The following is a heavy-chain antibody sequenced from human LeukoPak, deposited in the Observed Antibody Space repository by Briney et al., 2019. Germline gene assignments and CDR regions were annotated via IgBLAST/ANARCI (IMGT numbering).Heavy chain of an antibody. Sequence: GGSLRLSCAASGFTFSSYAMHWVRQAPGKGLEWVAVTSYDGSNKYYADSVKGRFTISRDNSKNTLYLQMNSLRAEDTAVYYCARDQGVAYCGGDCYAGYFQHWGQGTLVTVSS. CDR1: GFTFSSYA. D-gene: IGHD2-21*02. CDR3: ARDQGVAYCGGDCYAGYFQH. J-gene: IGHJ1*01. CDR2: TSYDGSNK. V-gene: IGHV3-30-3*01.